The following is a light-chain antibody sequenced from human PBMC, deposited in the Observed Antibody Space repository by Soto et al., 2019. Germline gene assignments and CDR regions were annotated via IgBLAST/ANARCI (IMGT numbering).Light chain of an antibody. Sequence: QSALTQPASVSGSPGQSITISCAGTSSDVGSYNFVSWYQQHPGKAPKLMIYEGNKRPSGVSNRLSGSKSGNTASLTISGLQAADEADYYCCSYAGSSTFVVFGGGTKLTVL. CDR3: CSYAGSSTFVV. J-gene: IGLJ2*01. CDR2: EGN. V-gene: IGLV2-23*03. CDR1: SSDVGSYNF.